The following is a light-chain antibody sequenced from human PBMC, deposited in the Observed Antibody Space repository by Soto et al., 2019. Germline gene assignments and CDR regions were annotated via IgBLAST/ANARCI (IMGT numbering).Light chain of an antibody. CDR1: SSDIGGYNY. V-gene: IGLV2-8*01. Sequence: QSVLTQPPSASGSPGQSVTISCTGTSSDIGGYNYVSWYQQHPGKAPKVMIYEVSKRPSGVPDRFSGSKSGNTASLTVSGLQPEAEADYYCSSYAGSNNLGVFGGGTKLTVL. J-gene: IGLJ3*02. CDR3: SSYAGSNNLGV. CDR2: EVS.